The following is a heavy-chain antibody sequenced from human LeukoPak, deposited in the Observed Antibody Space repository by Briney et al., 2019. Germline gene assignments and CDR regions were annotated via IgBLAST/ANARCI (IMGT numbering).Heavy chain of an antibody. CDR3: ARMSYDILTGYYKGAFDI. V-gene: IGHV2-70*01. CDR2: IDWDNDK. Sequence: SGPALVKPTQALTLTCTFSGFSRSTSGMGVSWIRQPPEKALEWLALIDWDNDKYYSTSLKTTLTVSKDTSKNQVVLTLTNMDPVDTATYYCARMSYDILTGYYKGAFDIWGQGTMVTVSS. J-gene: IGHJ3*02. D-gene: IGHD3-9*01. CDR1: GFSRSTSGMG.